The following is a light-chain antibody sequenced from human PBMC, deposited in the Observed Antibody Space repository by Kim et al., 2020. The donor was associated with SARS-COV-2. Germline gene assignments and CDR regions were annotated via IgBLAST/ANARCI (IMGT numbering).Light chain of an antibody. Sequence: GKTVTTSCTRSSGSIASNYVQWYQPRPGSAPTTVIYEDNQRPSGVPDRFSGSIDSSSNSASLTISGLKTEDEADYYCQSYDSSNWVFGGGTQLTVL. V-gene: IGLV6-57*03. CDR2: EDN. CDR1: SGSIASNY. J-gene: IGLJ3*02. CDR3: QSYDSSNWV.